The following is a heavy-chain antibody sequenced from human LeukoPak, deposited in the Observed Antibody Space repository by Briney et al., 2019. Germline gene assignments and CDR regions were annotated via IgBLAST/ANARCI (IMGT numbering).Heavy chain of an antibody. D-gene: IGHD3-10*01. CDR1: GGSISSSSYY. CDR3: ASNLYGSGNYFAY. Sequence: SETLSLTCTVSGGSISSSSYYWGWIRQPPGKGLEWIAIIYHSGITYYNPSLKSRVTISVDTSKNQFSLRLTSVTAADTAVYYCASNLYGSGNYFAYWGQGTLVTVSS. J-gene: IGHJ4*02. CDR2: IYHSGIT. V-gene: IGHV4-39*07.